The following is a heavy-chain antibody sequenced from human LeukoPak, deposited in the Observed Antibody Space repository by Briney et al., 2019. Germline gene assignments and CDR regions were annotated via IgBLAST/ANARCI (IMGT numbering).Heavy chain of an antibody. Sequence: PSETLSLTCTVSGGSISSYYWSWIRQPPGKGLEWIGYIYYSGSTNYNPSLKSRVTISVDTSKNKFSLKLSSVTAADTAVYYCAREGDSSSSQDAGWFDPWGQGTLVTVSS. J-gene: IGHJ5*02. CDR3: AREGDSSSSQDAGWFDP. CDR2: IYYSGST. V-gene: IGHV4-59*01. CDR1: GGSISSYY. D-gene: IGHD6-6*01.